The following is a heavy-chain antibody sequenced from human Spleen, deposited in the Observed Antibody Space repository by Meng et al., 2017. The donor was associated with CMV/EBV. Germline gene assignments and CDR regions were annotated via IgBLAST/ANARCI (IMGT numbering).Heavy chain of an antibody. V-gene: IGHV3-11*04. CDR3: ARTFYDFWSGYWADYYYGMDV. J-gene: IGHJ6*02. D-gene: IGHD3-3*01. Sequence: GESLKISCAASGFTFSDYYMSWIRQAPGKGLEWVSYISSSGSTIYYADSVKGRFTISRDNAKNSLYLQMNSLRAEDTAVYYCARTFYDFWSGYWADYYYGMDVWGQGTTVTVSS. CDR1: GFTFSDYY. CDR2: ISSSGSTI.